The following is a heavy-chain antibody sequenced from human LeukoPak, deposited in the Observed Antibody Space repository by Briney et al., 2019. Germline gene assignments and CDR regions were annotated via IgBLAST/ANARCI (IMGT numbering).Heavy chain of an antibody. CDR1: GGSISSGSYY. V-gene: IGHV4-61*02. Sequence: SETLSLTCTVSGGSISSGSYYWSWIGQPAGKGLEWIGRIYTSRSTNYNPSLKSRVTISVDTSKNQFSLKLSSVTAADTAVYYCARVGSSWYGYWFDPWGQGTLVTVSS. CDR2: IYTSRST. D-gene: IGHD6-13*01. J-gene: IGHJ5*02. CDR3: ARVGSSWYGYWFDP.